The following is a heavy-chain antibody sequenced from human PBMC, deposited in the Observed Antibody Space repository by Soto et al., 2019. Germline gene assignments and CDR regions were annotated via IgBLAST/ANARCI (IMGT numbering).Heavy chain of an antibody. D-gene: IGHD2-15*01. V-gene: IGHV4-39*01. Sequence: SETLSLTCTVSGVSIHNSHSFWGWIRQPPGKGLEFLGNVYYSGGAHYNPSLQSRVTISVDTAKNQVSLRMNSVTAADTAVYYCGRVVEGATRHTDFDSWGQGILVTVSS. CDR3: GRVVEGATRHTDFDS. J-gene: IGHJ5*01. CDR2: VYYSGGA. CDR1: GVSIHNSHSF.